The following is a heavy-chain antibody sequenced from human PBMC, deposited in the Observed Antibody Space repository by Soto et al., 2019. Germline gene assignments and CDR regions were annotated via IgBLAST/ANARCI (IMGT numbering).Heavy chain of an antibody. V-gene: IGHV4-31*01. CDR1: GGSVSSGSYY. D-gene: IGHD3-10*01. J-gene: IGHJ6*02. CDR2: IYYSGST. CDR3: ARELRFGEDYYGMDV. Sequence: SETLSLTCTVSGGSVSSGSYYWSWIRQPPGKGLEWIGYIYYSGSTYYNPSLKSQVTISVDTSKNQYSLKLSSVTAADTAVYYCARELRFGEDYYGMDVWGQGTTVTVSS.